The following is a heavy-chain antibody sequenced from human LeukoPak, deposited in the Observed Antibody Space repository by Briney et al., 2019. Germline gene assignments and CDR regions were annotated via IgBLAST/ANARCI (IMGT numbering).Heavy chain of an antibody. CDR3: ARDYYDSSGWLLGWEEETQKDHAENDY. J-gene: IGHJ4*02. Sequence: GGSLRLSCAASGFTFSSYSMNWVRQAPGKGREWVSSISSSSSYIYYADSVKGRFTLSRDNAKNSLYLQMNSLRAEDTAVYYCARDYYDSSGWLLGWEEETQKDHAENDYWGQGTLVTVSS. CDR1: GFTFSSYS. V-gene: IGHV3-21*01. D-gene: IGHD3-22*01. CDR2: ISSSSSYI.